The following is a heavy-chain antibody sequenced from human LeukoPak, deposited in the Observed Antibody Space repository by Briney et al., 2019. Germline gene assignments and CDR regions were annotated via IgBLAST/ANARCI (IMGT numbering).Heavy chain of an antibody. CDR2: INPSGGST. D-gene: IGHD3-10*01. J-gene: IGHJ4*02. CDR1: GYTFTSYY. Sequence: GASVKVSCKASGYTFTSYYMHWVRQAPGQGLEWMGIINPSGGSTSYAKKFQGRVTMTRDTSTSTVYMELSSLRSEDTAVYYCARARSDSGLRYYFDYWGQGTLVTVSS. CDR3: ARARSDSGLRYYFDY. V-gene: IGHV1-46*01.